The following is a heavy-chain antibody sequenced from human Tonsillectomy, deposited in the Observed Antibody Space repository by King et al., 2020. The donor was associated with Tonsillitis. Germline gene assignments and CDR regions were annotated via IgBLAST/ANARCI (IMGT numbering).Heavy chain of an antibody. V-gene: IGHV3-7*01. J-gene: IGHJ4*02. CDR3: VRDAMRGGDFDY. Sequence: VQLVESGGGLVQPGGSLRLSCAASGFSVNSYWMVWVRQAPGKGLEWVANIKEDGSEKYFVDSVRGRFTISRDNAKNSLYLQRSSLRAEDTAVYYCVRDAMRGGDFDYWGQGTLVTVSS. CDR2: IKEDGSEK. D-gene: IGHD2-2*01. CDR1: GFSVNSYW.